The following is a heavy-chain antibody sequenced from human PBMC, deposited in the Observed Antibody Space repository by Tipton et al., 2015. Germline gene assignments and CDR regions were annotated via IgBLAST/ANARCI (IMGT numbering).Heavy chain of an antibody. CDR2: IIPFSSTT. CDR3: ARAGPEDYTPGSIHYYYYYGMNV. CDR1: GGTLNNYA. D-gene: IGHD3-10*01. Sequence: QLVQSGPEVKKPGSSVRVSCKASGGTLNNYAINWVRQASGQGLEWMGGIIPFSSTTIYAQEFQGRVTITADASTLTAFMELNSLTSEDTAVYYCARAGPEDYTPGSIHYYYYYGMNVWGLGTAVTVSS. V-gene: IGHV1-69*01. J-gene: IGHJ6*02.